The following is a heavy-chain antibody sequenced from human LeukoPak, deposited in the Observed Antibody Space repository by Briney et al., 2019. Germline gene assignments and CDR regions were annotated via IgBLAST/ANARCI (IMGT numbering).Heavy chain of an antibody. CDR1: GFTFSSYE. CDR2: ISSSGGTI. J-gene: IGHJ4*02. CDR3: ARRGYSSGWNRFDY. D-gene: IGHD6-25*01. Sequence: GGSLRLSCAASGFTFSSYEMNWVRQAPGKGLEWVSYISSSGGTIYYADSVKGRFTISRDNAKNSLYLQMNSLRAEDTAVYYCARRGYSSGWNRFDYWGQGTLVTVSS. V-gene: IGHV3-48*03.